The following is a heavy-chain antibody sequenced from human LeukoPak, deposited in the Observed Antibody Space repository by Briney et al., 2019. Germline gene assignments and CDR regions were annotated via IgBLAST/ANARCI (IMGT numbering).Heavy chain of an antibody. CDR2: IKQDGSEK. D-gene: IGHD3-16*02. V-gene: IGHV3-7*03. CDR3: AKERAGYTNPYYFDY. J-gene: IGHJ4*02. Sequence: GGSLGLSCAASGFTFSSYWMSWVRQAPGKGLEWGANIKQDGSEKYYVDSVKGRFTISRDNAKNSLYLQMNSLRAEDTAVYYCAKERAGYTNPYYFDYWGQGTLVTVSS. CDR1: GFTFSSYW.